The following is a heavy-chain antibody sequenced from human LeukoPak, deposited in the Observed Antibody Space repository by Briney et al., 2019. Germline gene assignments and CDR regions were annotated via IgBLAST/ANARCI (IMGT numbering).Heavy chain of an antibody. CDR2: ISGSSNFI. CDR3: SRDPRAIDY. Sequence: GGSLRLSCAASGFTFSSYAMTWIRQAPGKGLEWLSYISGSSNFILYADSVRGRFTISRDNAKNLLYLQMNSLSDEDTAVYYCSRDPRAIDYLGQGTLVTVSS. V-gene: IGHV3-21*05. CDR1: GFTFSSYA. J-gene: IGHJ4*02.